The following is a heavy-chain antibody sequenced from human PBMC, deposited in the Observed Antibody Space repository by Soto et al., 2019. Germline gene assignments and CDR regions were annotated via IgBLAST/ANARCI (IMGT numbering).Heavy chain of an antibody. Sequence: LRLSCAASGFTFSTYAMSWVRQAPGKGLVWVSAISGSGGSTFYADSVKGRFIISRDNSMNTLYLQMNSLRTEDTAVYYCAHPRGFGVFDAYDIWGQGTMVTVSS. CDR3: AHPRGFGVFDAYDI. V-gene: IGHV3-23*01. CDR2: ISGSGGST. D-gene: IGHD3-10*01. J-gene: IGHJ3*02. CDR1: GFTFSTYA.